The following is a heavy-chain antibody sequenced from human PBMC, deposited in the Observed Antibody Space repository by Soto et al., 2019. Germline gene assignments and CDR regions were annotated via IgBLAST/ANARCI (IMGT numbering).Heavy chain of an antibody. Sequence: QVQLVESGGGVVQPGRSLRLSCAASGFTFSSYAMHWVRQAPGKGLAWVAVISYDGSNKYYADSVKGRFTISRDNSKNSLYLKMNSLRAEDTAVYYCARAYEGDYFDYWGQGTLVTVSS. V-gene: IGHV3-30-3*01. D-gene: IGHD3-16*01. CDR3: ARAYEGDYFDY. CDR2: ISYDGSNK. CDR1: GFTFSSYA. J-gene: IGHJ4*02.